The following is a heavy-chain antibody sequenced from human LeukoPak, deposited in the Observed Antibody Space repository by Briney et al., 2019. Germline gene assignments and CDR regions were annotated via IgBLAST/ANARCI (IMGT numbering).Heavy chain of an antibody. J-gene: IGHJ3*02. CDR1: GFTFSSYG. CDR3: AKGGLGITMVRGVITAAFDI. Sequence: SCKASGFTFSSYGMHWVRQAPGKGLEWVAVISYDGSNKYYADSVKGRFTISRDNSKNTLYLQMNSLRAEDTAVYYCAKGGLGITMVRGVITAAFDIWGQGTMVTVSS. D-gene: IGHD3-10*01. CDR2: ISYDGSNK. V-gene: IGHV3-30*18.